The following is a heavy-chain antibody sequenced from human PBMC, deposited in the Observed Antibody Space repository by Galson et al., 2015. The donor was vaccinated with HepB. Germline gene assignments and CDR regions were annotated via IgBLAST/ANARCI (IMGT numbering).Heavy chain of an antibody. Sequence: SVKVSCKASGGTFSTYAISWVRQAPGQGLEWMGSISPSSGDTNYAQRFQGRVTMTRNTAITTAYMELSGLRFEDAAVYYCATGITATNWGRGTLVTVSS. D-gene: IGHD3-16*01. V-gene: IGHV1-8*02. J-gene: IGHJ4*02. CDR3: ATGITATN. CDR2: ISPSSGDT. CDR1: GGTFSTYA.